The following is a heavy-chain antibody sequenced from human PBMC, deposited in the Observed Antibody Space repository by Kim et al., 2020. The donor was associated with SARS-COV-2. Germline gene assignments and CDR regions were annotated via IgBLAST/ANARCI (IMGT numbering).Heavy chain of an antibody. Sequence: GGSLRLSCAASGFTFSSYWMSWVRQAPGKGLEWVANIKQDGSEKYYVDSVKGRFTISRDNAKNSLYLQMNSLRAEDTAVYYCASNVWLSDYYYYGMDVWGQGTTVTVSS. CDR2: IKQDGSEK. J-gene: IGHJ6*02. CDR1: GFTFSSYW. CDR3: ASNVWLSDYYYYGMDV. V-gene: IGHV3-7*01. D-gene: IGHD5-18*01.